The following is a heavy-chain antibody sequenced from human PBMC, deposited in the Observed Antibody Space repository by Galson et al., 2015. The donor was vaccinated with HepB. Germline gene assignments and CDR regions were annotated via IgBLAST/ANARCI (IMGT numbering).Heavy chain of an antibody. CDR3: ARDRGATKDCSSTSCYAFYYYYGMDV. CDR2: TYYRSKWYN. Sequence: CAISGDSVSSNSAAWNWIRQSPSRGLEWLGRTYYRSKWYNDYAVSVKSRITINPDTSKNQFSLQLNSVTPEDTAVYYCARDRGATKDCSSTSCYAFYYYYGMDVWGQGTTVTVSS. V-gene: IGHV6-1*01. D-gene: IGHD2-2*01. J-gene: IGHJ6*02. CDR1: GDSVSSNSAA.